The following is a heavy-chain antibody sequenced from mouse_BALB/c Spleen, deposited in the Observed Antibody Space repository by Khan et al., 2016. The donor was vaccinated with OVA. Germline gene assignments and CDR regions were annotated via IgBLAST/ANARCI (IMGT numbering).Heavy chain of an antibody. Sequence: QVQLQQPGAELVRPGASVKLSCKASGYTFTTYWMHWVKQRPGQGLEWIGNIYTYDSYTNYNQKFKDKATLTVDKSSSTAYMQLSSPTSEDSAVYYCTRYYRYDVGAMDYWGQGTSVTVSA. V-gene: IGHV1-69*02. CDR1: GYTFTTYW. CDR2: IYTYDSYT. D-gene: IGHD2-14*01. CDR3: TRYYRYDVGAMDY. J-gene: IGHJ4*01.